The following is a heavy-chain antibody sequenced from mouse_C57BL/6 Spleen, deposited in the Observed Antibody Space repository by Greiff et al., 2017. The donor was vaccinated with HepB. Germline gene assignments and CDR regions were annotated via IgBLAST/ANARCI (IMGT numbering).Heavy chain of an antibody. V-gene: IGHV1-52*01. CDR2: IDPSDSET. CDR3: ASIDYGSSFYAMDY. J-gene: IGHJ4*01. CDR1: GYTFTSYW. Sequence: QVQLQQPGAELVRPGSSVKLSCKASGYTFTSYWMHWVKQRPIQGLEWIGNIDPSDSETHYNQKFKDKATLTVDKSSSTAYMQLSSLTSEDSAVYYCASIDYGSSFYAMDYWGQGTSVTVSS. D-gene: IGHD1-1*01.